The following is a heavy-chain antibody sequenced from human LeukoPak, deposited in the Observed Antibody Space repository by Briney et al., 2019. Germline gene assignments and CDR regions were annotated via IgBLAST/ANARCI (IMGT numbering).Heavy chain of an antibody. V-gene: IGHV3-23*01. D-gene: IGHD6-19*01. J-gene: IGHJ4*02. CDR1: GFTFSSYA. CDR3: SKETYSSGWYPYFDY. Sequence: GGSLRLSCVASGFTFSSYAMSWVRQAPGKGLEWVSGISGSGGSTYYADSVKGRFTISRDNSKNTLFLQMNSLRAEDTAVYYCSKETYSSGWYPYFDYWGQGTLVTVSS. CDR2: ISGSGGST.